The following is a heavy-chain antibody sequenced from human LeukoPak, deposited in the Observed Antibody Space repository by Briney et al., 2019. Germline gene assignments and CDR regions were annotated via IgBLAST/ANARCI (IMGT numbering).Heavy chain of an antibody. CDR2: ISWNSGSI. D-gene: IGHD6-19*01. V-gene: IGHV3-9*01. J-gene: IGHJ5*02. CDR3: AKGGFIAVPTNWFDP. Sequence: GGSLRLSCAASGFTFSSYAMHWVRQAPGKGLEWVSGISWNSGSIDYADSVKGRFTISRDNAKNSLYLQMNSLRAEDTALYYCAKGGFIAVPTNWFDPWGQGTLVTVSS. CDR1: GFTFSSYA.